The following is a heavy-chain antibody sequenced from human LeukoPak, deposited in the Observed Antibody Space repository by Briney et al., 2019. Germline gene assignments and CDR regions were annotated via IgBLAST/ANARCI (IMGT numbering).Heavy chain of an antibody. J-gene: IGHJ6*03. CDR1: GGSFSGYY. D-gene: IGHD2-2*01. V-gene: IGHV4-34*01. CDR2: INHSGST. Sequence: SETLSLTCAVYGGSFSGYYWSWIRQPPGKGLEWIGEINHSGSTNYNPSLKSRVTISVDTSKNQFSLKLSSVTAADTAVYYCARRPLYCSSTSCYLPYYYYMDVWGKGTTVTVSS. CDR3: ARRPLYCSSTSCYLPYYYYMDV.